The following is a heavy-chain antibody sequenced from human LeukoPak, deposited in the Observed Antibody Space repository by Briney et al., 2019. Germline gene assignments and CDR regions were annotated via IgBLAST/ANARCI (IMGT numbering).Heavy chain of an antibody. CDR2: INPGGDNT. D-gene: IGHD5-24*01. V-gene: IGHV1-46*01. J-gene: IGHJ3*02. CDR3: ARIRDGYNDAYDI. Sequence: AAVPVSRKASGYSFTKYYIHWVRQAPGQGLEWMGLINPGGDNTNYAQNFQGRVTMIRDTSTSTVYTELRSLRSEDTAIFYCARIRDGYNDAYDIWG. CDR1: GYSFTKYY.